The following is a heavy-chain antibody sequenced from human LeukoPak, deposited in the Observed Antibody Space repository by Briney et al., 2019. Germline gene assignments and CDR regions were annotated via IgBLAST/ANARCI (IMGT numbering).Heavy chain of an antibody. CDR1: GFTFDDYA. V-gene: IGHV3-9*01. J-gene: IGHJ6*02. CDR3: AKGRYYYESSGYYPPRDYGMDV. CDR2: ISWNSGSI. D-gene: IGHD3-22*01. Sequence: GGSLRLSCAASGFTFDDYAMHWVRQAPGKGLEWVSGISWNSGSIDYADSVKGRFTISRDNAKNSLYLQMNSLRAEDTALYYCAKGRYYYESSGYYPPRDYGMDVWGQGTTVTVSS.